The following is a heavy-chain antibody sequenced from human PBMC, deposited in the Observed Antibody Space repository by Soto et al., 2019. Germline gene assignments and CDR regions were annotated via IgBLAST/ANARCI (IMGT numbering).Heavy chain of an antibody. Sequence: EVQLVESGGGLVQPGGSLRLSCAASGYIFSDHYIDWVRQAPGKGLEWVGRARNRVRGDTTAHAASVEGRFAISRDDSKNSVYLQMSSLKVDDTAVYFCARLMGTSFDLWGQGTLVTVSS. CDR1: GYIFSDHY. D-gene: IGHD2-8*01. V-gene: IGHV3-72*01. J-gene: IGHJ4*02. CDR3: ARLMGTSFDL. CDR2: ARNRVRGDTT.